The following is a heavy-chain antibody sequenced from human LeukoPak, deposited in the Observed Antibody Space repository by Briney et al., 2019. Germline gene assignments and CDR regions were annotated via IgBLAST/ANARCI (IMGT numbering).Heavy chain of an antibody. V-gene: IGHV3-30*18. D-gene: IGHD4-17*01. J-gene: IGHJ4*02. CDR2: ISNDGSRK. CDR1: GFTFSRHG. CDR3: AKERQTGDYFTSDY. Sequence: GRSLRLSCAPSGFTFSRHGMHWVRQAPGKGLEWVAIISNDGSRKYYAHSVEGRFTISRDNSENTLYLQMNSLTVDDTAVYFCAKERQTGDYFTSDYWGQGTLITVSS.